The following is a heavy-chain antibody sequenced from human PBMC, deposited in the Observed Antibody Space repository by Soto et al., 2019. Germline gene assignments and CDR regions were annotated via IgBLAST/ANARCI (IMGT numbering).Heavy chain of an antibody. J-gene: IGHJ6*02. Sequence: GGSLRLSCAASGFTFSSYEMNWVRQAPGKGLEWVSYISSSGSTIYYADSVKGRFTISRDNAKNSLYLQMNSLRAEDTAVYYCARAVAVAGTWPYYYYYYGMDVSGQGTTVTVSS. D-gene: IGHD6-19*01. CDR3: ARAVAVAGTWPYYYYYYGMDV. CDR1: GFTFSSYE. V-gene: IGHV3-48*03. CDR2: ISSSGSTI.